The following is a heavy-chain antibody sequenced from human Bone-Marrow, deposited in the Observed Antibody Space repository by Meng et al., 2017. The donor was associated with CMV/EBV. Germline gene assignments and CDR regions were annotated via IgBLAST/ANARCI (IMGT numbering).Heavy chain of an antibody. CDR2: ISSSSSYI. J-gene: IGHJ4*02. CDR3: ARDLAVGSFDY. CDR1: GFTFSTYA. D-gene: IGHD6-19*01. V-gene: IGHV3-21*01. Sequence: GESLKISCAASGFTFSTYAMSWVRQAPGKGLEWVSSISSSSSYIYYADSVKGRFTISRDNAKNSLYLQMNSLRAEDTAVYYCARDLAVGSFDYCGQGTLVAVSS.